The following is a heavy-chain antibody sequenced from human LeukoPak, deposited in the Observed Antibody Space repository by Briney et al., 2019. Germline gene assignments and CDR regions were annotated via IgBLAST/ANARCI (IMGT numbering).Heavy chain of an antibody. CDR2: INPNSGGT. Sequence: ASVKVSCKASGYTFTDYYIHWVRQAPGQGLEWMGWINPNSGGTNYAQKFQVRVTMTRDTSISTSYMELSTLRSDDTAVYYCARVGSDPDYWGQGTLVTVSS. D-gene: IGHD1-26*01. V-gene: IGHV1-2*02. CDR1: GYTFTDYY. J-gene: IGHJ4*02. CDR3: ARVGSDPDY.